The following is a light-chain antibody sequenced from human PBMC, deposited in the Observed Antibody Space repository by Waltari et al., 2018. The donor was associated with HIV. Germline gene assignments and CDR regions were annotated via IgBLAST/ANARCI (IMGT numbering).Light chain of an antibody. CDR3: QQYNSYRT. J-gene: IGKJ4*01. CDR2: KAS. CDR1: QSISSW. Sequence: DIQMTQSPSTLSASVGDRVTITCRASQSISSWLAWYQQKPGKAPKLLIYKASSLEGGVPSRFSGSGSGTEFTLTISSLQPDDFATYYCQQYNSYRTFGGGTKVEIK. V-gene: IGKV1-5*03.